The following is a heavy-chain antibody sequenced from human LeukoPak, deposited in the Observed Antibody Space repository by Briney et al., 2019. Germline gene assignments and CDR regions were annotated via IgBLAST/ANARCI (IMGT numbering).Heavy chain of an antibody. D-gene: IGHD2-21*02. J-gene: IGHJ6*03. CDR2: INHSEST. CDR1: GGSLSRNY. CDR3: ASEVTAYYYYYMDV. Sequence: SETLSLTCGVYGGSLSRNYWSWIRQSPGKGLEWIGEINHSESTNYNPSLKSRVTISIDRSKNQFSLKLNSVTAADTAVYYCASEVTAYYYYYMDVWGKGTTVTVSS. V-gene: IGHV4-34*01.